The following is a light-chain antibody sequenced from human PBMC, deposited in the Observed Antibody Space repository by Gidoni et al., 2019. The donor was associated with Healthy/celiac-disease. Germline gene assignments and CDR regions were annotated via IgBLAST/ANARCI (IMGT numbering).Light chain of an antibody. V-gene: IGKV3-11*01. J-gene: IGKJ1*01. CDR2: DAS. Sequence: EIVLTQSPATLSLSPGERATLSCRASQSVSSYLAWYQQKPGQAPRLLIYDASNRATGIPARFSGSGSGTDFTLTISSLEPEDFAVYYCQQRSNWSRTFGQXTKVEIK. CDR3: QQRSNWSRT. CDR1: QSVSSY.